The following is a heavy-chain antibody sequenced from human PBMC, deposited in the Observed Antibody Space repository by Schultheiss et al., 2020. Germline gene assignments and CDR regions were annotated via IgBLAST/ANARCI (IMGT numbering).Heavy chain of an antibody. Sequence: SETLSLTCTVSGGSISSSSYYWGWIRQPPGKGLEWIGSIYYSGSTYYNPSLKSRVTISVDTSKNQFSLKLSSVTAADTAVYYCASLAYCGGDCYVAFDIWGQGTMVTVS. CDR1: GGSISSSSYY. V-gene: IGHV4-39*07. CDR3: ASLAYCGGDCYVAFDI. D-gene: IGHD2-21*02. J-gene: IGHJ3*02. CDR2: IYYSGST.